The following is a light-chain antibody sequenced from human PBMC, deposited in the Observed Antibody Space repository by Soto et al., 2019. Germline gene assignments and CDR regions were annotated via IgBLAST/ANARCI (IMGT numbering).Light chain of an antibody. CDR2: RND. Sequence: QAVVTQTPSASGTPGQRVTISCSGSNSNMGRNYDYWYQQVPGTAPKLLMYRNDVRPSGVPDRFTGSKSGTSASLAISGLRSEDEADYYCAVWDNSLNGVAFGGGTKLTVL. V-gene: IGLV1-47*01. J-gene: IGLJ2*01. CDR3: AVWDNSLNGVA. CDR1: NSNMGRNY.